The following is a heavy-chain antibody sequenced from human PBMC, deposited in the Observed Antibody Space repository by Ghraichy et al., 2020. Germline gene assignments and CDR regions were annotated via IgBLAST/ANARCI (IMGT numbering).Heavy chain of an antibody. CDR3: ASQFGELLSQAYHYYYGMDV. D-gene: IGHD3-10*01. CDR2: ISSSGSTI. Sequence: GGSLRLSCAASGFTFSDYYMSWIRQAPGKGLEWVSYISSSGSTIYYADSVKGRFTISRDNAKNSLYLQMNSLRAEDTAVYYCASQFGELLSQAYHYYYGMDVWGQGTTVTISS. CDR1: GFTFSDYY. V-gene: IGHV3-11*01. J-gene: IGHJ6*02.